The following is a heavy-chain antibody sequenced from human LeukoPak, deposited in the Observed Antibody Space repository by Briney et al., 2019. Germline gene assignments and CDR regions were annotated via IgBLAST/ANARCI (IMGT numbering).Heavy chain of an antibody. V-gene: IGHV1-69*13. CDR3: ARFDPGVHPGDY. CDR1: GGTFSNYG. J-gene: IGHJ4*02. Sequence: SVKVSYKTSGGTFSNYGIGWVRQAPGQGLEWMGGIIPISGTVNYAQNLQGGVTFTADESTTTTYMELSSLRSDDTAVYYCARFDPGVHPGDYWGQGTLVTVSS. CDR2: IIPISGTV. D-gene: IGHD3-10*01.